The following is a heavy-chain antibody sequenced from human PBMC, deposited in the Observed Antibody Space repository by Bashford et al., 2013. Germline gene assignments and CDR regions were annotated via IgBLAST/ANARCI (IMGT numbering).Heavy chain of an antibody. D-gene: IGHD2-15*01. CDR3: ARDFSCSGGSCYVFDY. Sequence: SETLSLTCTVSADSIPTYYWSWIRQSAGKGLEWIGRIYSSGSTNYNPSLKSRVTMSVDTSKNQFSLKLSSVTAADTAVYYCARDFSCSGGSCYVFDYWGQGTLVTVSS. CDR1: ADSIPTYY. J-gene: IGHJ4*02. CDR2: IYSSGST. V-gene: IGHV4-4*07.